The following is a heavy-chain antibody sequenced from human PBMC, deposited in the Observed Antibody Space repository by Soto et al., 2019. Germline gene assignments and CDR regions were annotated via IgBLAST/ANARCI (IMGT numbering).Heavy chain of an antibody. CDR2: LSYDGSNK. CDR1: GFTFSSYA. Sequence: GGSLRLSCAASGFTFSSYAMHWVRQAPGKGLEWVAVLSYDGSNKYYADSVKGRFTISRDNSKNTLYLQMNSLRAEDTAVYYCARAPSFNWNSPFLFDPWGQGTLVTVSS. D-gene: IGHD1-7*01. CDR3: ARAPSFNWNSPFLFDP. J-gene: IGHJ5*02. V-gene: IGHV3-30-3*01.